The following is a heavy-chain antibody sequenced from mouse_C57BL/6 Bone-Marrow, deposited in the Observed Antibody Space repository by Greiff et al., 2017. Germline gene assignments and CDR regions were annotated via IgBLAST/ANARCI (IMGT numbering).Heavy chain of an antibody. V-gene: IGHV1-69*01. CDR1: GYTFTSYW. J-gene: IGHJ4*01. CDR3: AKDGSSYNYAMDY. D-gene: IGHD1-1*01. CDR2: IDPSDSYT. Sequence: VQLQQPGAELVMPGASVKLSCKASGYTFTSYWMHWVKQRPGQGLEWIGEIDPSDSYTNYNQKFKGKSTLTVDKSYSTAYMQLSSLTSKDSAVYYCAKDGSSYNYAMDYWGQGTSVTVSS.